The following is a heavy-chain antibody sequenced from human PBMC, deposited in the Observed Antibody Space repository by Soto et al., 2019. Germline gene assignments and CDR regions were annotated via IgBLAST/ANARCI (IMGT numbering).Heavy chain of an antibody. CDR3: ARDGQVTTAPDKYYYYYYGMDV. J-gene: IGHJ6*02. CDR1: GYTLPGMG. V-gene: IGHV1-18*01. D-gene: IGHD4-17*01. Sequence: QVQLVQSGAEVKKPGASVKVSCKASGYTLPGMGISGGGRAPGQGLGGLGWISAYNGNTNYAQKLQGRVTMTTDTSTSTAYMELRSLRSDDTAVYYCARDGQVTTAPDKYYYYYYGMDVWGQGTTVTVSS. CDR2: ISAYNGNT.